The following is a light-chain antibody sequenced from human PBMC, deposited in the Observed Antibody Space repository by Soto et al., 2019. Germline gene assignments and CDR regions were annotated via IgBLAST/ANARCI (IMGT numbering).Light chain of an antibody. CDR2: DAS. Sequence: IQMTHSPSSLSSVVGDIVTITCRASQSISDWLAWYQQKPGKAPKILIYDASSWESGVPSRFSGSGSGTEFTLTISSLQPDDFAIYYCQQYKNYYPTFGQGTKVDIK. V-gene: IGKV1-5*01. CDR3: QQYKNYYPT. CDR1: QSISDW. J-gene: IGKJ1*01.